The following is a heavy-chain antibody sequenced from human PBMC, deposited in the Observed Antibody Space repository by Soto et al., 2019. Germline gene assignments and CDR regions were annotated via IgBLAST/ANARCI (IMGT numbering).Heavy chain of an antibody. CDR3: ARGHYYDSSGYYWPGAFDI. CDR1: GYTFTSYG. D-gene: IGHD3-22*01. Sequence: ASVKVSCKASGYTFTSYGISWVRQAPGQGLEWMGWISAYNGNTNYAQKLQGRVTMTTDTSTSTAYMELRSLRSDDTAVYYCARGHYYDSSGYYWPGAFDIWGQGTMVTVS. CDR2: ISAYNGNT. J-gene: IGHJ3*02. V-gene: IGHV1-18*04.